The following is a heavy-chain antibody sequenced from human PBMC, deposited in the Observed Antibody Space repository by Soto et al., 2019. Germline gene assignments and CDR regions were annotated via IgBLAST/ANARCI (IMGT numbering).Heavy chain of an antibody. CDR1: GGSISRGGYY. CDR2: VYYSGST. D-gene: IGHD5-12*01. Sequence: QVQLQESGPGLVKPSQTLSLTCTVSGGSISRGGYYWSWFRQHPGKGLEWIGYVYYSGSTYYNPSLKSRVTISVDTSKNQFSLKLSSVTAADTAVYYCARGRDGYNRVDYWGQGTLVTVSS. CDR3: ARGRDGYNRVDY. V-gene: IGHV4-31*03. J-gene: IGHJ4*02.